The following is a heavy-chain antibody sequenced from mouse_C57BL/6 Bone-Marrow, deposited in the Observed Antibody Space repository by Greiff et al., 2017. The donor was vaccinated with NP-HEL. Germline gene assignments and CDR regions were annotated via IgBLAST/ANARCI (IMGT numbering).Heavy chain of an antibody. Sequence: QVQLQQSGAELARPGASVKLSCKASGYTFTSYGISWVKQRTGQGLEWIGEIYPRSGNTYYNEKFKGKATLTADKSSSTAYMELRSLTSDDSAVYFCSTGTGGYWGQGTTLTVSS. J-gene: IGHJ2*01. CDR1: GYTFTSYG. CDR3: STGTGGY. D-gene: IGHD4-1*01. CDR2: IYPRSGNT. V-gene: IGHV1-81*01.